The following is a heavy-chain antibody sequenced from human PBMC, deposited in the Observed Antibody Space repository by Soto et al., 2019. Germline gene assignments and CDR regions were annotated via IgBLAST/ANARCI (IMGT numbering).Heavy chain of an antibody. J-gene: IGHJ4*02. CDR1: GGSIRSYY. Sequence: LSLTCSVSGGSIRSYYWSWLRQSPGNGLEWIGYVYDGGNTKYNPSLKSRVTMSIDTSRNQFSLKMTSVTAADTAIYYCARTDFSDLYFFDSWGLGTLVTVSS. D-gene: IGHD4-17*01. V-gene: IGHV4-59*01. CDR2: VYDGGNT. CDR3: ARTDFSDLYFFDS.